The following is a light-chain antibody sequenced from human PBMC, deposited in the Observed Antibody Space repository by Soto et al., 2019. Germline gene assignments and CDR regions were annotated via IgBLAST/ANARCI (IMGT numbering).Light chain of an antibody. CDR2: AAS. J-gene: IGKJ1*01. CDR3: HQSFSSPRT. CDR1: QGINNY. V-gene: IGKV1-39*01. Sequence: DSQLTQSPSFLSASVGDRVTITCRASQGINNYLAWYQQKPGKAPKLLIYAASSLQSEVPSRFSGSGSGKDFTLTIAALQPDDFATYYCHQSFSSPRTFGRGTKVDTK.